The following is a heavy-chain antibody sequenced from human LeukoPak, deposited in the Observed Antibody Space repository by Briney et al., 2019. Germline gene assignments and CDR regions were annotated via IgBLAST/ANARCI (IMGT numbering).Heavy chain of an antibody. J-gene: IGHJ4*02. CDR1: GLTFSAYG. D-gene: IGHD2-2*02. CDR2: ISGSSGGT. CDR3: ARDPLVYM. V-gene: IGHV3-23*01. Sequence: GGSLRLSCAASGLTFSAYGMSWIRQSPEKGLELVSAISGSSGGTYYADSVKGRFTISRDNSKNTLYLQMNSLRVEDTAVYYCARDPLVYMWGQGSLVTISS.